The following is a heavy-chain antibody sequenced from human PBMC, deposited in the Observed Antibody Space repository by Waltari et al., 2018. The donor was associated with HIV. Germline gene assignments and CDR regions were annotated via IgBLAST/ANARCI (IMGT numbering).Heavy chain of an antibody. D-gene: IGHD5-18*01. CDR3: ASGSRRGHSHGIDY. J-gene: IGHJ4*02. Sequence: QVQLQESGPGLVKPSETLSLTCSVSGYSIESGYYWGWIRPPPGKALEWIGSSLHSGNTYYNPSLKSRPTISLDTSKNQVSLKLSSVTAADTAVYYCASGSRRGHSHGIDYWGQGTLVTVSS. CDR1: GYSIESGYY. V-gene: IGHV4-38-2*01. CDR2: SLHSGNT.